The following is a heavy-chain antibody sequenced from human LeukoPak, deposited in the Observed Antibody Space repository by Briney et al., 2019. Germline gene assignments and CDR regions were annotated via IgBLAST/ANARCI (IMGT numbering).Heavy chain of an antibody. CDR2: IYYSGST. J-gene: IGHJ5*02. CDR3: AREWEHPNWFDP. Sequence: PQTLSLTCTVSGGSISSGGYYWSWIRQHPGKGLEWIGYIYYSGSTYYNPSLKSRVTISVDTSKNQFSLKLSSVTAADTAVYYCAREWEHPNWFDPWGQGTLVTVSS. D-gene: IGHD1-26*01. CDR1: GGSISSGGYY. V-gene: IGHV4-31*03.